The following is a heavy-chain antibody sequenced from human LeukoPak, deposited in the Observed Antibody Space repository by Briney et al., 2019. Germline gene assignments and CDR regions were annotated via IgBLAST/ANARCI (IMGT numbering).Heavy chain of an antibody. Sequence: PGGSLRLSCAASGFTFSSYAMSWVRQAPGKGLEWVSAISGSGGSTYYADSVKGRFTISRDNSKNTLYLQMNSLRAEDTAVYYCAKDRQSSGWYNWFDPWGQGTLVTVSS. CDR2: ISGSGGST. V-gene: IGHV3-23*01. D-gene: IGHD6-19*01. J-gene: IGHJ5*02. CDR1: GFTFSSYA. CDR3: AKDRQSSGWYNWFDP.